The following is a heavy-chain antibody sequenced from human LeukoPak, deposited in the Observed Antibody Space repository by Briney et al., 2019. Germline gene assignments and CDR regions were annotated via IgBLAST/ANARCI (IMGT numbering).Heavy chain of an antibody. J-gene: IGHJ5*02. CDR1: GFTFSGYD. D-gene: IGHD3-10*01. Sequence: GGSLRLSCAASGFTFSGYDMHWVRQATGKGLEWVSAIGTAGDTYYPGSVKGRFTISRENAKNSLYLQMNSLRAGDTAVYYCARSSYGSGSYSWGQGTLVTVSS. CDR3: ARSSYGSGSYS. V-gene: IGHV3-13*01. CDR2: IGTAGDT.